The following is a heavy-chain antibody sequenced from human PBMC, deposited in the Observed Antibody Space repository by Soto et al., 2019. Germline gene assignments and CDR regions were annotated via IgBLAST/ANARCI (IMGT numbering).Heavy chain of an antibody. J-gene: IGHJ5*02. CDR3: NCRVAEFDP. CDR2: ISTSSSYI. V-gene: IGHV3-21*01. Sequence: GGSLRLSCAASGFTFSSFSMNWVRQAPGKGLEWVSSISTSSSYIYYADSVKGRITNSKDNAKNSLYLQMNSLIAEDTAVYYCNCRVAEFDPWGQGTLVTVSS. CDR1: GFTFSSFS. D-gene: IGHD2-21*01.